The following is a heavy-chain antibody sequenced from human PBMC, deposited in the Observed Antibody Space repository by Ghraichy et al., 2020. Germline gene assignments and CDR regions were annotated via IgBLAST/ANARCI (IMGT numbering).Heavy chain of an antibody. J-gene: IGHJ4*02. CDR1: AYSISSGYF. CDR2: IHHTGTT. Sequence: SETLSLTCTVSAYSISSGYFWGWIRQPPGKGLEWIGSIHHTGTTYYNPSLKSRLTISLDTSRNQFPLKLSSVTAADTAVYYCARVGYCSGGSCLHYFDYWGQGTLVTVSS. D-gene: IGHD2-15*01. V-gene: IGHV4-38-2*02. CDR3: ARVGYCSGGSCLHYFDY.